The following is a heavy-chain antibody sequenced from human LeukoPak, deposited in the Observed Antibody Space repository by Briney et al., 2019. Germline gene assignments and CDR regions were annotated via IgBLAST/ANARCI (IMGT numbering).Heavy chain of an antibody. Sequence: GRSLRLSCAASGFTFSSYGMHWVRQAPGKGLEWVAVIWYDGSNKYYADSVKGRFTISRDNSKNTLYLQMNSLRAEDTAVYYCAKSPRITIFGVVHRGYGMDVWGQGTTVTVSS. CDR2: IWYDGSNK. CDR3: AKSPRITIFGVVHRGYGMDV. J-gene: IGHJ6*02. CDR1: GFTFSSYG. V-gene: IGHV3-33*06. D-gene: IGHD3-3*01.